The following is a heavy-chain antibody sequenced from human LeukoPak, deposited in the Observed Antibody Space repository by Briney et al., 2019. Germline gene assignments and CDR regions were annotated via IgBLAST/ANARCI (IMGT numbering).Heavy chain of an antibody. CDR3: AGALIRDPYDFWSGIDP. CDR1: GGAFNSYG. V-gene: IGHV1-69*13. D-gene: IGHD3-3*01. CDR2: IISILGTA. Sequence: GASVKVSCKASGGAFNSYGLSWVRQAPGQGLEWMGGIISILGTAKYAQKFQGRVTITADESTSTTYMELSSLRSDDTAVYYCAGALIRDPYDFWSGIDPWGQGTLVTVSS. J-gene: IGHJ5*02.